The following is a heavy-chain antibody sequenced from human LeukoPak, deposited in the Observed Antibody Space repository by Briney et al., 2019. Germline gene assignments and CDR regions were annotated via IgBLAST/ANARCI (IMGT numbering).Heavy chain of an antibody. D-gene: IGHD3-10*01. CDR1: GFTFSSCG. V-gene: IGHV3-30*02. Sequence: GGSLRLSCAASGFTFSSCGMHWVRQAPGKGLEWVAFILNDGTNKYHADSVKGRFTVSRDNSKNTLYLQMNSLRTEDSAVYYCANEWLHISGTYKANNWGQGTLVTVSS. CDR2: ILNDGTNK. J-gene: IGHJ4*02. CDR3: ANEWLHISGTYKANN.